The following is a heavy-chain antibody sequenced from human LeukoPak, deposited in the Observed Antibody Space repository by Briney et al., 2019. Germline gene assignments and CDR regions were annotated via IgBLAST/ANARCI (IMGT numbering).Heavy chain of an antibody. CDR3: ARAAGDSSTYYSDY. CDR1: GYTFTRYY. J-gene: IGHJ4*02. CDR2: INPSGGST. V-gene: IGHV1-46*01. D-gene: IGHD3-22*01. Sequence: GASVKVSCKASGYTFTRYYMHWVRQAPGQGLEWMGIINPSGGSTSYAQKFQGRVTMTRDTYTSTAYMEMSSLKSEDTAVYYCARAAGDSSTYYSDYWGQGTLATVSS.